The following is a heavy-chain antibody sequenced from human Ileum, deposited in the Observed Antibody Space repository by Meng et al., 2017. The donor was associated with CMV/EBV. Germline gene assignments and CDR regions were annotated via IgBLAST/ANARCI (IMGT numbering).Heavy chain of an antibody. CDR1: GFTFSDNY. D-gene: IGHD3-3*01. CDR2: ISSGSSTI. J-gene: IGHJ6*02. Sequence: GESLKISCAASGFTFSDNYMSWIRQVPGKGLEWVSYISSGSSTIYYADSVKGRFTISRDNANNSLYLQMNSLRGEDTAVYYCARVLREFYDHWTGTDCGMDVWGQGTTVTVSS. CDR3: ARVLREFYDHWTGTDCGMDV. V-gene: IGHV3-11*01.